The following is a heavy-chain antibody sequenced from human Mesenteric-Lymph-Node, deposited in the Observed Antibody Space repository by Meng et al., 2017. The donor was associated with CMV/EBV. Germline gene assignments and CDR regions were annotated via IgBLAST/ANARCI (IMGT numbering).Heavy chain of an antibody. D-gene: IGHD3-3*01. J-gene: IGHJ4*02. V-gene: IGHV3-11*04. Sequence: GESLKISCAASGFTFSDYYMSWIRQAPGKGLEWVSYISSSGSTIYYADSVKGRFTISRDNAKNSLYLQMNSLRAEDTAVYYCARGYYDFWSGYYFDYWGQGTLVTVSS. CDR3: ARGYYDFWSGYYFDY. CDR2: ISSSGSTI. CDR1: GFTFSDYY.